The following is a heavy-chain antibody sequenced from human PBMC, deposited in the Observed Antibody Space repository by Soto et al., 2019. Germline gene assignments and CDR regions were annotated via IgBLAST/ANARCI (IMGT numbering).Heavy chain of an antibody. Sequence: ESGGGVVQPGRSLRLSCAASGFTFSSYAMHWVRQAPGKGLEWVAVISYDGSNKYYADSVKGRFTISRDNSKNTLYLQMNSLRAEDTAVYYCARDPRFGELLHGWFDPWGQGTLVTVSS. CDR2: ISYDGSNK. CDR3: ARDPRFGELLHGWFDP. D-gene: IGHD3-10*02. J-gene: IGHJ5*02. V-gene: IGHV3-30-3*01. CDR1: GFTFSSYA.